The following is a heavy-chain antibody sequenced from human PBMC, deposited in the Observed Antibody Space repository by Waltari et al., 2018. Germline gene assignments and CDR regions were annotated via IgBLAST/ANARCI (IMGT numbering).Heavy chain of an antibody. J-gene: IGHJ4*02. Sequence: QVQLVESGGGVVQPGRSLRLSCAASGFTFSSNGMHWVRQAPGKGLEWVAVISYDGSNKYYADSVKGRFTISRDNSKNTLYLQMNSLRAEDTALYYCAKGSRGGATIRTNQLPPWSWGQGTLVTVSS. V-gene: IGHV3-30*18. CDR3: AKGSRGGATIRTNQLPPWS. D-gene: IGHD1-26*01. CDR2: ISYDGSNK. CDR1: GFTFSSNG.